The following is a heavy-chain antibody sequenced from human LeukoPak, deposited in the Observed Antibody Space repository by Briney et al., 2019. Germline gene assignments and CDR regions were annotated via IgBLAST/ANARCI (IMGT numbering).Heavy chain of an antibody. D-gene: IGHD3-22*01. CDR1: GFTFSDYY. CDR2: ISSSGSTI. CDR3: ARDWGPHYCDSSGYHNYYGMDV. V-gene: IGHV3-11*01. Sequence: GGSLRLSCAASGFTFSDYYMGWIRQAPGKGLEWVSYISSSGSTIYYADSVKGRFTISRDNAKNSLYLQMNSLRAEDTAVYYCARDWGPHYCDSSGYHNYYGMDVWGQGTTVTVSS. J-gene: IGHJ6*02.